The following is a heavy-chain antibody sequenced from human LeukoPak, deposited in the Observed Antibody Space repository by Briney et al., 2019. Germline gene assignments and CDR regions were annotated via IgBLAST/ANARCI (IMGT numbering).Heavy chain of an antibody. Sequence: QPGGSLRLSCAASGFTFSSYAMHWVRQAPGKGLEWVAVISYDGSNKYYADSVKGRFTISRDNSKDTLYLQMNSLRAEDTAVYYCARYGPLRSGSYTTEYYFDYWGQGTLVTVSS. CDR2: ISYDGSNK. V-gene: IGHV3-30*04. J-gene: IGHJ4*02. D-gene: IGHD1-26*01. CDR1: GFTFSSYA. CDR3: ARYGPLRSGSYTTEYYFDY.